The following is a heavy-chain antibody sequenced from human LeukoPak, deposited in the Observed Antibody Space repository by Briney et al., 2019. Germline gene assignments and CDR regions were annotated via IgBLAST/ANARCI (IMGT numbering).Heavy chain of an antibody. CDR2: ISYDGSNK. D-gene: IGHD1-1*01. CDR3: APAPHDFSY. V-gene: IGHV3-30-3*01. J-gene: IGHJ4*02. Sequence: GGSLRLSCAASGFTFSSYAMHWVRQAPGKGLEWVAVISYDGSNKYYADSVKGRFTISRDNSKNTLYLQMNSLRAEDTAVYYCAPAPHDFSYWGQGTLVTVSS. CDR1: GFTFSSYA.